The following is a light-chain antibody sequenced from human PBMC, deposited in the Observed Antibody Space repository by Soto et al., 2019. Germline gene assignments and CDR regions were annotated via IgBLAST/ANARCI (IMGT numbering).Light chain of an antibody. V-gene: IGKV3-15*01. Sequence: EIVMTQSPATLSVFPGERATLSCRASQSVSSNLAWYQQKPGQATRLLIYGASTRATGIPARFSGSGSGTEFALTISSLEYEDLAHYYFQQYYNWPRTFGQG. J-gene: IGKJ1*01. CDR1: QSVSSN. CDR3: QQYYNWPRT. CDR2: GAS.